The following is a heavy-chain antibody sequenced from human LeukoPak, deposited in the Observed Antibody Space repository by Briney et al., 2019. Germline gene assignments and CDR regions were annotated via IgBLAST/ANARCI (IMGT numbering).Heavy chain of an antibody. J-gene: IGHJ4*02. Sequence: GGSLRLSCAGSGFTFNSYEMSWVRQAPGKGLEWVSSFSGTGAYIYYADSVKGRFTVSRDNSKSTLYLQMNSLMAEDTAVYYCAKDRVTDSRGYTNEHYFDFWGQGTLVTVSS. CDR1: GFTFNSYE. V-gene: IGHV3-23*01. CDR3: AKDRVTDSRGYTNEHYFDF. D-gene: IGHD3-22*01. CDR2: FSGTGAYI.